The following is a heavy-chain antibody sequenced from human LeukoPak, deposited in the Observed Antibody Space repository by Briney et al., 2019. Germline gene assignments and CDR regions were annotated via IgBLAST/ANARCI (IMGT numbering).Heavy chain of an antibody. Sequence: SETLSLTCIVSGGSISTYYWSWIRQPPGKGLEWIGYIYYNGSTNYNPSLKSRVTISVDTSKNQFSLKLSSVTAADTAVYYCARDKGLRGAHYGYWGQGTLVTVSS. J-gene: IGHJ4*02. CDR3: ARDKGLRGAHYGY. CDR2: IYYNGST. D-gene: IGHD3-10*01. V-gene: IGHV4-59*12. CDR1: GGSISTYY.